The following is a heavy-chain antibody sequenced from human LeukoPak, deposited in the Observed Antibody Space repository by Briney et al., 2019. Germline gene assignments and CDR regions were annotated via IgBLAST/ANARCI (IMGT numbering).Heavy chain of an antibody. D-gene: IGHD3-3*01. CDR3: ASGGPFGVGGFDY. V-gene: IGHV1-69*05. Sequence: ASVKVSCKASGGTFSSYAISWVRRAPGQGLEWMGGIILIFGTANYAQKFQGRVTITTDESTSTAYMELSSLRSEDTAVYYCASGGPFGVGGFDYWGQGTLVTVSS. CDR1: GGTFSSYA. CDR2: IILIFGTA. J-gene: IGHJ4*02.